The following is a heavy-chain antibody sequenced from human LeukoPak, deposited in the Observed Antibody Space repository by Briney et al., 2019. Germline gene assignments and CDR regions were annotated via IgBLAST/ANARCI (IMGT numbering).Heavy chain of an antibody. Sequence: PSETLSLTCAVSGGSISSSNWWSWVRQPPGKGLEWIGEIYHSGSTNYNPSLKSRVTISVDKSKNQFSQKLSSVTAADTAVYYCARNYYDSSLPADWGQGTLVTVSS. J-gene: IGHJ4*02. D-gene: IGHD3-22*01. CDR3: ARNYYDSSLPAD. V-gene: IGHV4-4*02. CDR2: IYHSGST. CDR1: GGSISSSNW.